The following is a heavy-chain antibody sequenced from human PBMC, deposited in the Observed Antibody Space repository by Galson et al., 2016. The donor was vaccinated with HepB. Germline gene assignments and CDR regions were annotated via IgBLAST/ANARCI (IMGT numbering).Heavy chain of an antibody. CDR2: IRRSGGRT. J-gene: IGHJ4*02. CDR3: AKSGFFGELDK. CDR1: AGTFKNYA. Sequence: SLRLSCAVSAGTFKNYAMNWVRQAPGKGLGWVAAIRRSGGRTSYEDSVRVRFTISRDNSKNTLFLRMNSVGVEDTAVYFCAKSGFFGELDKWGQGTGVVVSS. V-gene: IGHV3-23*01. D-gene: IGHD3-10*01.